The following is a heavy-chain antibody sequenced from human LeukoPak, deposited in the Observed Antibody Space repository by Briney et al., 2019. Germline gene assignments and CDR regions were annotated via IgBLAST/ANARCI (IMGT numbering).Heavy chain of an antibody. CDR2: ISSSSSYI. V-gene: IGHV3-21*04. CDR3: ARDSREVGAFDI. CDR1: GFTFSSYS. Sequence: GGSLRLSCAASGFTFSSYSMNWVRQAPGKGLEWVSSISSSSSYIYYADSVKGRFTISRDNAKNSLYLQMNSLRAEDTAVYYCARDSREVGAFDIWGQGTMVTVSS. J-gene: IGHJ3*02. D-gene: IGHD1-26*01.